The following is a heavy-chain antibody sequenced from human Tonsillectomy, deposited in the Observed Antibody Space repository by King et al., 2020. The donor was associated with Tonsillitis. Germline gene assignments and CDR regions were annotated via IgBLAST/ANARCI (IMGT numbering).Heavy chain of an antibody. V-gene: IGHV4-34*01. CDR2: INHSGST. Sequence: VHLQQWGAGLLKPSETLSLTCAVYGGSFSGYYWSWFRQPPGKGLEWIGEINHSGSTNYNPSLKSRVSISLDASKSQFSLKLSSVTAADTAVYYCARGHDYGGNAYYFDYWGQGTLVTVSS. D-gene: IGHD4-23*01. CDR1: GGSFSGYY. CDR3: ARGHDYGGNAYYFDY. J-gene: IGHJ4*02.